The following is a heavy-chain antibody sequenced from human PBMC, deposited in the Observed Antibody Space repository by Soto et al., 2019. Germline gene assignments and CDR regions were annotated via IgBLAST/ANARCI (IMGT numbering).Heavy chain of an antibody. CDR3: ATDSSRPDRVGWYGNY. CDR1: GYTLTELS. V-gene: IGHV1-24*01. J-gene: IGHJ4*02. Sequence: ASVKVSCKVSGYTLTELSMHWVRQAPGKGLEWMGGFDPEDGETIYAQKFQGRVTMTEDTSTDTAYMELSSLRSEDTAVYYCATDSSRPDRVGWYGNYWGQGTLVTVSS. D-gene: IGHD6-19*01. CDR2: FDPEDGET.